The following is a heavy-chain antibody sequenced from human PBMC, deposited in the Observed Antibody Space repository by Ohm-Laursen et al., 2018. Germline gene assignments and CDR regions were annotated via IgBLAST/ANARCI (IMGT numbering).Heavy chain of an antibody. V-gene: IGHV4-34*11. CDR2: IYYSGST. J-gene: IGHJ3*02. CDR3: VRVGGAPLGAFDI. CDR1: GGSFSGYY. Sequence: SETLSLTCAVYGGSFSGYYWSWIRQPPGKGLEWIGYIYYSGSTNYNPSLKSRVTMSGDTPKNQFYLKLNSVTAADTAVYYCVRVGGAPLGAFDIWDQGTMVTVSS. D-gene: IGHD3-16*01.